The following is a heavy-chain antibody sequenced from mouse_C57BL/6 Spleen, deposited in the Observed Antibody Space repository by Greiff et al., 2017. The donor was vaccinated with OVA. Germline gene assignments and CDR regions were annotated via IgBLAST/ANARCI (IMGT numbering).Heavy chain of an antibody. Sequence: EVKVVESGGGLVKPGGSLKLSCAASGFTFSDYGMHWVRQAPEKGLEWVAYISSGSSTIYYADTVKGRFTISRDNAKNTLFLQLTSLGSEDTAMYYCGRGRYAMDYWGQGTSVTVSS. CDR1: GFTFSDYG. CDR3: GRGRYAMDY. V-gene: IGHV5-17*01. J-gene: IGHJ4*01. CDR2: ISSGSSTI.